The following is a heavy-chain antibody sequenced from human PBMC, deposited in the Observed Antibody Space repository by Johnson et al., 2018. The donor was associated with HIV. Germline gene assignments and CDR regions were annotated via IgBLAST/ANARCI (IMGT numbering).Heavy chain of an antibody. CDR3: VKGMDSSSWYAFDI. Sequence: MQLVESGGGLIQPGGSLRLSCAASGFTFSSYALHWVRQAPGKGLQWVAVVSYDGSNKYYADSVKGRFTISRDNSKNTLYLQMNSLRAEDTAIYYCVKGMDSSSWYAFDIWGQGTMVTVSS. D-gene: IGHD6-13*01. J-gene: IGHJ3*02. CDR1: GFTFSSYA. CDR2: VSYDGSNK. V-gene: IGHV3-30-3*01.